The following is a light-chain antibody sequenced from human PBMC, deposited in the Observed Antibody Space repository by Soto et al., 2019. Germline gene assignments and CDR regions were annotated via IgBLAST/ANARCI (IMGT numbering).Light chain of an antibody. CDR3: QSYDSSLTTAI. CDR1: SSNIGAEYD. V-gene: IGLV1-40*01. CDR2: GNN. Sequence: QSVLTQPPSVSGTPGQSISISCTGTSSNIGAEYDVHWYQQLPGTAPRLLIFGNNVRPSGVPDRFSGSKSGTSASLAITGLQAEDEAIYYCQSYDSSLTTAIFGAGTKVNVL. J-gene: IGLJ2*01.